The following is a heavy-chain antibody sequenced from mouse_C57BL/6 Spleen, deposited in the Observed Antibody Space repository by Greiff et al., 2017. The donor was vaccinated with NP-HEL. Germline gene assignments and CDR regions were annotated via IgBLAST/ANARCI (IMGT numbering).Heavy chain of an antibody. D-gene: IGHD5-1-1*01. Sequence: VQLQQPGAELVRPGSSVKLSCKASGYTFTSYWMHWVKQRPIQGLEWIGNIDPSDSETHYNQKFKDKATLTVYKSSSTAYMQLSSLKSEDSADYCCAKYRYYYAMDYWGQGTSVTVSS. V-gene: IGHV1-52*01. CDR2: IDPSDSET. CDR1: GYTFTSYW. CDR3: AKYRYYYAMDY. J-gene: IGHJ4*01.